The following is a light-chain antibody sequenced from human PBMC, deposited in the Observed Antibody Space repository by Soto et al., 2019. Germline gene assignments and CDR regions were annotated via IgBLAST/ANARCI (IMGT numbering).Light chain of an antibody. Sequence: DIQMAQSPSSLSASVGDRVTITCRASRGIYTHLAWYQQKPGNAPKLLIYGASTLQSGVPSRFSARGSGTDFFLTISGLQAEDVGTYFCQTYDKAPWTFGPGTRV. CDR3: QTYDKAPWT. CDR1: RGIYTH. J-gene: IGKJ1*01. V-gene: IGKV1-27*01. CDR2: GAS.